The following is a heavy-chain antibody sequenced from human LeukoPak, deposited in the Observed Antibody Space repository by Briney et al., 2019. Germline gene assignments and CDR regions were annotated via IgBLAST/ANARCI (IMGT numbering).Heavy chain of an antibody. D-gene: IGHD6-13*01. CDR2: IYSGGST. CDR1: GFTVSSNY. V-gene: IGHV3-66*01. J-gene: IGHJ3*02. CDR3: ARDRGGSSGFLNAFDI. Sequence: PGGSLRLSCAASGFTVSSNYMSWVRQAPGKGLEWVSVIYSGGSTYHADSVKGRFTISRDNSKNTLYLQMNSLRAEDTAVYYCARDRGGSSGFLNAFDIWGQGTMVTVSS.